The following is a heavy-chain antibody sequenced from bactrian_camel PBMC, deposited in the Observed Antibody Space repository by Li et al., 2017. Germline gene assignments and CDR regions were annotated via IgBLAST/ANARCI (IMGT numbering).Heavy chain of an antibody. D-gene: IGHD6*01. V-gene: IGHV3S40*01. CDR1: TYTFTNAC. Sequence: DVQLVESGGGSVQAGGSLRLSCTASTYTFTNACMGWFRQAPGKGLEWVSTIDAGGGNTYYTDSIKGQFTISRDNAKNTVYLQMNSLNPEDTAVYYCATWAGMFRLTVVAGFHYWGQGTQVTVS. CDR2: IDAGGGNT. J-gene: IGHJ4*01. CDR3: ATWAGMFRLTVVAGFHY.